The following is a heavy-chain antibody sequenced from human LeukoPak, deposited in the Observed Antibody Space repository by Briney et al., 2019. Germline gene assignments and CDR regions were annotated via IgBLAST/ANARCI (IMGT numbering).Heavy chain of an antibody. CDR2: INAGNGNT. V-gene: IGHV1-3*01. Sequence: RASVKVSCKASGYTFTSYAMHWVRQAPGQRLEWMGWINAGNGNTKYSQKFQGRVTITRDTSASTAYMELSSLRSEDTAVYYCARVQSVRGVIGYFQHWGQGTLVTVSS. D-gene: IGHD3-10*01. CDR3: ARVQSVRGVIGYFQH. CDR1: GYTFTSYA. J-gene: IGHJ1*01.